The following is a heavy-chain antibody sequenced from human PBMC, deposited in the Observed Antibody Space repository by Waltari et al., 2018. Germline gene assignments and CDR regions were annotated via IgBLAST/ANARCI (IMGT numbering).Heavy chain of an antibody. J-gene: IGHJ4*02. CDR3: ARGGPAIFGVLITKRFDY. Sequence: QVQLVQSGAEVKKPGASVKVSCKASGYTFTAYYMHWVRQAPGQGLEWRGRINPNSGGTNYTQKFQGRVTMTRDTSISTAYMELSRLRSDDTAVYYCARGGPAIFGVLITKRFDYWGQGTLVTVSS. D-gene: IGHD3-3*01. V-gene: IGHV1-2*06. CDR1: GYTFTAYY. CDR2: INPNSGGT.